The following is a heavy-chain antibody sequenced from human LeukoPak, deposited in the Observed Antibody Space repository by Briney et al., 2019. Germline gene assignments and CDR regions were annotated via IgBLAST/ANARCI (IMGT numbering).Heavy chain of an antibody. CDR1: GGSISSYY. CDR2: IYTSGST. J-gene: IGHJ6*02. CDR3: ARSNRNSGSYYYYYYGMDV. D-gene: IGHD1-26*01. V-gene: IGHV4-4*07. Sequence: SETLSLTCTVSGGSISSYYWSWIRQPAGKGLEWIGRIYTSGSTNYNPSLKSRVTMSVDTSKNQFSLKLSSVTAADTAVYYCARSNRNSGSYYYYYYGMDVWGQGTTVPVSS.